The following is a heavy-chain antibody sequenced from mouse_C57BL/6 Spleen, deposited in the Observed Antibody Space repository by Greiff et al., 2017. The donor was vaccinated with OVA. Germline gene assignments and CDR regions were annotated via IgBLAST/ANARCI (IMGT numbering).Heavy chain of an antibody. Sequence: VQLQQSGAELVRPGASVKLSCTASGFNIKDDYMHWVKQRPEQGLEWIGWIDPENGDTEYASKFQGKATIPANTSSNTAYLQLSSLTSEDTAVYYCTTDYVSSLYYFDYGGQGTTLTVSS. J-gene: IGHJ2*01. CDR1: GFNIKDDY. CDR3: TTDYVSSLYYFDY. D-gene: IGHD1-1*01. CDR2: IDPENGDT. V-gene: IGHV14-4*01.